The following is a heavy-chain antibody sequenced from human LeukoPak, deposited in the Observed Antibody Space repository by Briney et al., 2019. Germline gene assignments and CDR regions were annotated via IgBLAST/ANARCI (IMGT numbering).Heavy chain of an antibody. CDR1: GFTFSTYN. J-gene: IGHJ6*03. CDR2: ITSSSSYI. CDR3: ARESDMDV. Sequence: ESGGSLRLSCAASGFTFSTYNMNWVRQAPGKGLEWVSSITSSSSYIYYADSVKGRFTISRDNAKNSLYLQMNSLRAEDTAVYYCARESDMDVWGKGTTVTISS. V-gene: IGHV3-21*01.